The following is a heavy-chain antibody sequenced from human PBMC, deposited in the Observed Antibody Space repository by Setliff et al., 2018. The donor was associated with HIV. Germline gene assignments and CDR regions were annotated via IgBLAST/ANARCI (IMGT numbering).Heavy chain of an antibody. CDR1: GVSITNNY. Sequence: PSETLSLTCSVSGVSITNNYWTWIRQPPGKGLEWIGFIYYSGSTNYNPSLKSRVTISVDTSKNQFSLKLSSVTAADTAVYYCAREYYYKNFDYWGQGTLVTVSS. V-gene: IGHV4-59*01. CDR3: AREYYYKNFDY. CDR2: IYYSGST. D-gene: IGHD3-22*01. J-gene: IGHJ4*02.